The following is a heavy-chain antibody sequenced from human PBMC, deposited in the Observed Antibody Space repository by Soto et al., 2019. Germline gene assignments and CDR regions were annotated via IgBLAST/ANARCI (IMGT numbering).Heavy chain of an antibody. CDR2: INSGNGNT. J-gene: IGHJ4*02. CDR3: ARAPYGASLDY. D-gene: IGHD4-17*01. V-gene: IGHV1-3*04. CDR1: GYTSTSYA. Sequence: QVQLVQSGAEVKKPGASVKVSCKASGYTSTSYAMHWVRQAPGRRPEWMGWINSGNGNTYFSQKFQGRVTLTRDTSASTAYMEVSSLRYEDTALYYCARAPYGASLDYWGQGTLVTVSS.